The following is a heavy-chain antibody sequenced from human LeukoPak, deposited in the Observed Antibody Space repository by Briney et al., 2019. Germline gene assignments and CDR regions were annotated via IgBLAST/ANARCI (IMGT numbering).Heavy chain of an antibody. J-gene: IGHJ4*02. CDR2: INWNGGST. V-gene: IGHV3-20*04. Sequence: GSLRLSCAASGFTFDDYGMSWVRQVPGKGLEWVSGINWNGGSTGYADSVKGRFTISRDNAKNSLYLQMDSLRVEDTAVYYRARDMERGVTTVTSLDYWGQGTLVTVSS. CDR1: GFTFDDYG. D-gene: IGHD4-17*01. CDR3: ARDMERGVTTVTSLDY.